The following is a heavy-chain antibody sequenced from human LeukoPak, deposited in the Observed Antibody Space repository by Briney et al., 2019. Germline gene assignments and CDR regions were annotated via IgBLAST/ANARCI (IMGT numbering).Heavy chain of an antibody. D-gene: IGHD1-26*01. V-gene: IGHV3-48*04. CDR2: ISSSGSTI. J-gene: IGHJ4*02. CDR1: GFTFSSYS. Sequence: GGSLRLSCAASGFTFSSYSMNWVRQAPGKGLEWVSYISSSGSTIYYADSVKGRFTISRDNAKNSLYLQMNSLRAEDTAVYYCARDFGQWELNGGYYFDYWGQGTLVTVSS. CDR3: ARDFGQWELNGGYYFDY.